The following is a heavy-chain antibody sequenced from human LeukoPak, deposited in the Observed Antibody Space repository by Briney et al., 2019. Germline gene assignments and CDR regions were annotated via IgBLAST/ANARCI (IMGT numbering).Heavy chain of an antibody. J-gene: IGHJ6*02. Sequence: SETLSLTCTVSGNPISSGFFWGWIRQPPGKGLECLGNLDHTGSTNYNPSLKSRVNISVDTSKNQFSLKLTSVTAADTAVYYCASDRGISYYYYYGMDVWGQGTTVTVSS. D-gene: IGHD1-26*01. CDR3: ASDRGISYYYYYGMDV. V-gene: IGHV4-38-2*02. CDR1: GNPISSGFF. CDR2: LDHTGST.